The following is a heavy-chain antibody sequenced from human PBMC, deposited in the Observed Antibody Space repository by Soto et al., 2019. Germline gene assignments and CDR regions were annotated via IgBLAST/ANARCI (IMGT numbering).Heavy chain of an antibody. J-gene: IGHJ3*01. CDR3: ARNPDVATAKVGGCYGFDV. Sequence: QVQLQESGPGLVKPSGTLSLTCAASSGSIFTTNWWSWVRQSPGRGLQWIGDIYHSGSPKYNPYLKGRVRISIDKSTDRVFLNLTCVTAADTAVYYCARNPDVATAKVGGCYGFDVGGQGTMVTVSS. V-gene: IGHV4-4*02. CDR2: IYHSGSP. CDR1: SGSIFTTNW. D-gene: IGHD1-26*01.